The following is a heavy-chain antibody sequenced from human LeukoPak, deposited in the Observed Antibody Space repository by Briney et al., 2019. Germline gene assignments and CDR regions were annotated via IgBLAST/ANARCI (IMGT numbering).Heavy chain of an antibody. CDR3: AKDLVVAGMGFFDY. CDR2: IRYDGSNK. CDR1: GFTFSSYG. D-gene: IGHD6-19*01. V-gene: IGHV3-30*02. Sequence: GGSLRLSCAASGFTFSSYGMHWVRQSPGRGLEGVAFIRYDGSNKYYADSVKGRFTISRDNSKNTLFLVMNSLRAEDTAVYYCAKDLVVAGMGFFDYWGQGTLVTVSS. J-gene: IGHJ4*02.